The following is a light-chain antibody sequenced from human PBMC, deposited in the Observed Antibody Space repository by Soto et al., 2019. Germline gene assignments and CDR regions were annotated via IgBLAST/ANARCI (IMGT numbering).Light chain of an antibody. CDR1: ALPKQY. J-gene: IGLJ3*02. CDR3: QSADSSGTYL. V-gene: IGLV3-25*03. CDR2: KDS. Sequence: SSELTQPPSVSVSPGQTARITCSGDALPKQYAYWYQQKPGQAPVLVMYKDSERPSGIPERFSGSSSGTTVTLTISGVQAEDEADYYCQSADSSGTYLFGGGTKLTVL.